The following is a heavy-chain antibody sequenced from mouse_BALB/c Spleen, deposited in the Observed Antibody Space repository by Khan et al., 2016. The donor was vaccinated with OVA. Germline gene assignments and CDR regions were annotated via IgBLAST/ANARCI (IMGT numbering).Heavy chain of an antibody. V-gene: IGHV1S81*02. CDR3: TRSGYGTFAY. Sequence: QVRLQQSGAELVKPGASVKLSCKASGYTFTSYYMYWVKQRPGQGLEWIGEINPSDGDTNFNEKFKSKATLTADKSSSTVYMQLSSLTSEDSAVYYCTRSGYGTFAYWGQGTLVTVSA. CDR1: GYTFTSYY. CDR2: INPSDGDT. J-gene: IGHJ3*01. D-gene: IGHD2-1*01.